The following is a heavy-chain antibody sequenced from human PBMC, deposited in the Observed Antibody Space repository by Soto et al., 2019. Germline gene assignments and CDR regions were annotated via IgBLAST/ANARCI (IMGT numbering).Heavy chain of an antibody. J-gene: IGHJ3*02. CDR3: ARVYSSGWPHHAFDI. CDR1: GYTFTSYY. V-gene: IGHV1-46*01. D-gene: IGHD6-19*01. Sequence: APVKFSCKASGYTFTSYYMHWVRQAPGQGLDWMGIINPSGGSTSYAQKFQGRVTMTRDTSTSTVYMELSSLRSEDTAVYYCARVYSSGWPHHAFDIWGQGTMVTVSS. CDR2: INPSGGST.